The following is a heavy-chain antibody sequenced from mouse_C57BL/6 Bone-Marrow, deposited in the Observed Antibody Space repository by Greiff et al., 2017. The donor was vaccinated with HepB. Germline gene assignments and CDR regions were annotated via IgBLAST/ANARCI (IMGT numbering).Heavy chain of an antibody. V-gene: IGHV1-59*01. Sequence: QVQLQQPGAELVRPGTSVKLSCKASGYTFTSYWMHWVKQRPRQGLEWIGVIDPSDSYTNYNQKFKGKATLTVDTSSSTAYMQLSSLTSEDSAVYYCALFAMDYWGQGTSVTVSS. J-gene: IGHJ4*01. CDR3: ALFAMDY. CDR1: GYTFTSYW. CDR2: IDPSDSYT. D-gene: IGHD6-1*01.